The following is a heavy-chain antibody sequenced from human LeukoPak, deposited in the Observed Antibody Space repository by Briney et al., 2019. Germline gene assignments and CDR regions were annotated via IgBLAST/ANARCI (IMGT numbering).Heavy chain of an antibody. CDR2: INHSGST. Sequence: PSETLSLTCAVYGGSFSGYYWRWIRQPPGKGLEWIGEINHSGSTNYNPSLKSRVTISVATSKHQFSLKLSSVTAADTAVYYCARGRNDFWSGYPYYYYGMDVWGQGTTVTVSS. CDR1: GGSFSGYY. V-gene: IGHV4-34*01. J-gene: IGHJ6*02. CDR3: ARGRNDFWSGYPYYYYGMDV. D-gene: IGHD3-3*01.